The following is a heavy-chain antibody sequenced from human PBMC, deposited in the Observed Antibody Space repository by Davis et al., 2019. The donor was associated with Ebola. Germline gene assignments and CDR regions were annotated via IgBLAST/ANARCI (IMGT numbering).Heavy chain of an antibody. CDR1: GFTFSSYS. CDR3: ARDEYSYYDFWSGYLRAYYGLDV. Sequence: PGGSLRLSCTASGFTFSSYSMNWVRQAPGKGLEWVSSISSRSSYIYYADSVKGRFTISRDNAKNSLYLQMNSLRAEDTAAYYCARDEYSYYDFWSGYLRAYYGLDVWGKGTTVTVSS. V-gene: IGHV3-21*01. CDR2: ISSRSSYI. D-gene: IGHD3-3*01. J-gene: IGHJ6*04.